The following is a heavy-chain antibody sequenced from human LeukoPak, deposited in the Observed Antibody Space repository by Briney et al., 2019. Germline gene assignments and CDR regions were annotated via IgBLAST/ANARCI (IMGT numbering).Heavy chain of an antibody. V-gene: IGHV4-34*01. J-gene: IGHJ6*03. CDR2: INHSAST. CDR3: ARGGITMIVVVTEPNYYMDV. CDR1: GGSFSGYY. D-gene: IGHD3-22*01. Sequence: PSETLSLTCAVYGGSFSGYYWSWIRQPPGKGLEWIGEINHSASTNYNPSLKSRVTISVDTSKNQFSLKLSSVTAADTAVYYCARGGITMIVVVTEPNYYMDVWGKGTTVTVSS.